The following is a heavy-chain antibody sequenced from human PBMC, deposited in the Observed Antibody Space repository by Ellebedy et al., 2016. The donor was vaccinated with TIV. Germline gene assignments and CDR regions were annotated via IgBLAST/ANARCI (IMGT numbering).Heavy chain of an antibody. Sequence: GESLKISCQTSGYSFANYWIAWLRQTPDKGLEWMGIIYPTNSDTRYSRSFRGQVTISVDESSSAAFLQWRSLKASDTAMYYCARRPHETGAAYDSWGQGTQVTVSS. D-gene: IGHD1-1*01. CDR1: GYSFANYW. CDR2: IYPTNSDT. CDR3: ARRPHETGAAYDS. J-gene: IGHJ4*02. V-gene: IGHV5-51*01.